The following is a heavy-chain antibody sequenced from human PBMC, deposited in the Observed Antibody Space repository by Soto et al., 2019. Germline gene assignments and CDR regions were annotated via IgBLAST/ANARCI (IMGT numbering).Heavy chain of an antibody. Sequence: QVQLVQSGAEVKKPGSSVKVSCKASGGTFSSYAISWVRQAPGQGLEWMGGIIPIFGTANYAQKFQGRVTITADEYTITAYMELRSLISEDTAVYYCSGGDGSGYYYFYYGMDVWGQGTTVTVSS. CDR3: SGGDGSGYYYFYYGMDV. CDR2: IIPIFGTA. V-gene: IGHV1-69*01. CDR1: GGTFSSYA. D-gene: IGHD3-22*01. J-gene: IGHJ6*02.